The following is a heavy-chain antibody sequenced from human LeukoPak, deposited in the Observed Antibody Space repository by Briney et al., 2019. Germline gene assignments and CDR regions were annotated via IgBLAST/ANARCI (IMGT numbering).Heavy chain of an antibody. J-gene: IGHJ6*02. Sequence: ASVKVSCKASGYTFTSYGISWVRQAPGQGLEWMGWISAYNGNTNYAQKLQGRVTMTTDTSTSTAYMELRSLRSDDTAVYYCASQEYQLLSDYYYGMDVWGQGTTVIVSS. D-gene: IGHD2-2*01. CDR1: GYTFTSYG. CDR3: ASQEYQLLSDYYYGMDV. V-gene: IGHV1-18*01. CDR2: ISAYNGNT.